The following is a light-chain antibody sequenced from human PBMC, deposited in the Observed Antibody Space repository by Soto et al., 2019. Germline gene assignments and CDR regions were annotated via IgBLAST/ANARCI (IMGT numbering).Light chain of an antibody. CDR2: ENN. J-gene: IGLJ1*01. Sequence: QSVLTQPPSVSAATGQKVTISCSGSSSNVGNNFVSWYQHLPGTAPRLLMSENNKRPSGIPDRFSGSKSSTSATLDITGLQTGDEADYYCGTWDSSLSYYVFGTGTKVTVL. V-gene: IGLV1-51*01. CDR3: GTWDSSLSYYV. CDR1: SSNVGNNF.